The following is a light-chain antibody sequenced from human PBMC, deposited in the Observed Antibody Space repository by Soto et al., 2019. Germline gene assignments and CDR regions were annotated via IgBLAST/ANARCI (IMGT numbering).Light chain of an antibody. CDR3: QQRSNWPPIT. J-gene: IGKJ5*01. Sequence: EVVMTQSPATLSVSPGERATLSCRASQSVSSNLAWYQQKPGQAPRLLISGASTRATGIPARFSGSGSGTDFTLTISSLEPEDFAVYYCQQRSNWPPITFGQGTRWRL. CDR2: GAS. V-gene: IGKV3-11*01. CDR1: QSVSSN.